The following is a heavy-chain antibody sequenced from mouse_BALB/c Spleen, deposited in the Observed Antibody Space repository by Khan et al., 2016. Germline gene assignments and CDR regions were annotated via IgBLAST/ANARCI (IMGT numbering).Heavy chain of an antibody. V-gene: IGHV5-4*02. J-gene: IGHJ3*01. CDR2: ISDGGSYT. CDR3: AREGLRRGFAY. D-gene: IGHD2-4*01. Sequence: EVELVESGGGLVKPGGSLKLSCAASGFTFSDYYMYWVRQTPEKRLEWVATISDGGSYTYYPDSVKGRFTISRDNAKNILYLQMSSLKSEDTAMYYCAREGLRRGFAYWGQGTLVTVSA. CDR1: GFTFSDYY.